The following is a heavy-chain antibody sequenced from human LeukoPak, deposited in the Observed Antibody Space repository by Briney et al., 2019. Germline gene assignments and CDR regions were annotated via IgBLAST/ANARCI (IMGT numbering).Heavy chain of an antibody. CDR1: GYTFTGYY. Sequence: ASVKVPCKASGYTFTGYYMHWVRQAPGQGLEWMGWINPDSGDTNYQGRVTMTRDTSISTAYMELSRLISDDTAVYYCARWVIAAGVWGQGTLVTVSS. J-gene: IGHJ4*02. CDR3: ARWVIAAGV. D-gene: IGHD3-10*01. V-gene: IGHV1-2*02. CDR2: INPDSGDT.